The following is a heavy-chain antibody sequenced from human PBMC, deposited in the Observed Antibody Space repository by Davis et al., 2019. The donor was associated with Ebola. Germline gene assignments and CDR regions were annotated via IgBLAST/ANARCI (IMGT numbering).Heavy chain of an antibody. CDR2: IYYSGST. V-gene: IGHV4-39*01. D-gene: IGHD2-8*01. CDR1: GGSISSSSSY. CDR3: ARLPHCNNGRCYFDS. J-gene: IGHJ4*02. Sequence: MPSETLSLTCTVSGGSISSSSSYWGWIRQPPGKGLVWIGSIYYSGSTFHNPSLKSRVTVSVDTSKNQISLSLSSVTAADTAVYYCARLPHCNNGRCYFDSWGQGTLVTVSS.